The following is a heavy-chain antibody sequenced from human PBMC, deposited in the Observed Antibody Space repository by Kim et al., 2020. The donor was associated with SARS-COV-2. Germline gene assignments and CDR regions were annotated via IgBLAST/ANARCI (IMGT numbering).Heavy chain of an antibody. CDR3: ARETGTWYIHYFDY. CDR2: IKQDGTEK. Sequence: GGSLRLSCAASGFTLSTYWMSWVRQAPGKGLEWVASIKQDGTEKYYVESVKGRFTISRDNAENSLYLQTNSLRAEDTAMYFCARETGTWYIHYFDYWGQGMVVTVSS. J-gene: IGHJ4*02. D-gene: IGHD6-13*01. V-gene: IGHV3-7*01. CDR1: GFTLSTYW.